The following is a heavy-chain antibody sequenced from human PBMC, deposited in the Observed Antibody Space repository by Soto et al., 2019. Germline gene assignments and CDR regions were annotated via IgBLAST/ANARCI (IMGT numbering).Heavy chain of an antibody. Sequence: EVQLVESGGGLVKPGGSLRLSCAASGFTFSSYSMNWVRQAPGKGLEWVSSISSSSSYIYYADSVKGRFTISRDNAKNSLYLQMNSLRAEDTAVYYCARAYYSNFRGYYFDYWGQGTLVTVSS. V-gene: IGHV3-21*01. CDR2: ISSSSSYI. CDR1: GFTFSSYS. J-gene: IGHJ4*02. CDR3: ARAYYSNFRGYYFDY. D-gene: IGHD4-4*01.